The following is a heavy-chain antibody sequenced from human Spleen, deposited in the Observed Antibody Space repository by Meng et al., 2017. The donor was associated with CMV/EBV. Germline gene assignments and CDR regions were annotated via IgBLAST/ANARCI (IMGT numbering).Heavy chain of an antibody. Sequence: ASVKVSCKGSGYTFTTHGIIWVRQAPGQRPEWMGWISTYNGNTKNAQKFQGRVTLTTDTSASTAYMELRSLRTDDTAIYYCARDNNWGPDYWGQGALVTVSS. CDR3: ARDNNWGPDY. CDR1: GYTFTTHG. CDR2: ISTYNGNT. D-gene: IGHD7-27*01. J-gene: IGHJ4*02. V-gene: IGHV1-18*01.